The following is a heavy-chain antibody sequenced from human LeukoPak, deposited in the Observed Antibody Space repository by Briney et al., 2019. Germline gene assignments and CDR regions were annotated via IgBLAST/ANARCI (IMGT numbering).Heavy chain of an antibody. CDR2: INPNSGGT. Sequence: ASVKVSCKASGYTFTGYFMHWVRQGPGQGLEWMGWINPNSGGTNYAQKFQGRITVTRDTSVSITYMELSWLTSDDTARYYCAREYSASEHWGQGTLVTVSS. CDR1: GYTFTGYF. D-gene: IGHD5-12*01. V-gene: IGHV1-2*02. CDR3: AREYSASEH. J-gene: IGHJ4*02.